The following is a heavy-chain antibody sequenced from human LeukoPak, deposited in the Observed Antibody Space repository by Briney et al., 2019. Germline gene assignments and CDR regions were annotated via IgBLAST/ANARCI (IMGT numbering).Heavy chain of an antibody. CDR2: ISGSGGST. Sequence: GGSLRLSCAASGFTFSSYAMSWVRQAPGKGLEGGSAISGSGGSTYYADPVKGRFTISRDNSKNTLYLQMNSLRAEDTAVYYCAKDQLWKFDYWGQGTLVTVSS. V-gene: IGHV3-23*01. CDR1: GFTFSSYA. D-gene: IGHD5-18*01. J-gene: IGHJ4*02. CDR3: AKDQLWKFDY.